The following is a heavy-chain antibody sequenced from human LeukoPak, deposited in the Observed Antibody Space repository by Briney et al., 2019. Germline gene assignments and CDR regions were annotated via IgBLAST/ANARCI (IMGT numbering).Heavy chain of an antibody. CDR2: INPNSGGT. Sequence: ASVKVSCKASGYTFTGYYMHWVRQAPGQGLEWMGWINPNSGGTNYAQKFQGRVTMTRDTSISTACMELSRLRSDDTAVYYCARVGYCSSTSCPPRKDFQHWGQGTLVTVSS. J-gene: IGHJ1*01. CDR1: GYTFTGYY. CDR3: ARVGYCSSTSCPPRKDFQH. V-gene: IGHV1-2*02. D-gene: IGHD2-2*01.